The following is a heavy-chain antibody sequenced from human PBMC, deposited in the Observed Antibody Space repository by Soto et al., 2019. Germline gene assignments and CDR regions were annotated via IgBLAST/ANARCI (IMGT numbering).Heavy chain of an antibody. J-gene: IGHJ4*02. CDR3: AKRRALSNNLFFDR. CDR1: GLSITTGGEC. D-gene: IGHD4-4*01. Sequence: QITLKESGPTLVKPTEALTLTCTLSGLSITTGGECVGWIRQPPGKAPEWLALLYWNDDEWYSPSLRYRLSVTKDTSKKQVVLTMTHMNPADTGTYYCAKRRALSNNLFFDRRGQGALGTVSS. V-gene: IGHV2-5*01. CDR2: LYWNDDE.